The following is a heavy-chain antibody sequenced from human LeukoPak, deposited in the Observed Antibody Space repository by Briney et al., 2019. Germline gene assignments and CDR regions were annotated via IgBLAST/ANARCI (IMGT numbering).Heavy chain of an antibody. D-gene: IGHD6-6*01. Sequence: GGSLRLSCAASGFTFSSYSMDWVRQAPGKGLEWVSSISSSSSYIYYADSVKGRFTISRDNAKNSLYLQMNSLRAEDTAVYYCARDISSSYYYYMDVWGKGTTVTVSS. CDR3: ARDISSSYYYYMDV. V-gene: IGHV3-21*01. CDR2: ISSSSSYI. CDR1: GFTFSSYS. J-gene: IGHJ6*03.